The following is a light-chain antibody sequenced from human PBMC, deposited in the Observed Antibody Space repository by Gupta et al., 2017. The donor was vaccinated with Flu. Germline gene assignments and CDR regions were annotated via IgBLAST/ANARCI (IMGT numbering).Light chain of an antibody. CDR3: QQNYSPPLT. Sequence: DIQMTQSPSSLSASIGDTVTVTCRASQNIGPYLNWYQHKSGRAPKLLIYGASKLQDGVPTTFSGSGSGTDFTLTSYRLQPEESATYYCQQNYSPPLTVGGGTKVDI. J-gene: IGKJ4*01. CDR1: QNIGPY. V-gene: IGKV1-39*01. CDR2: GAS.